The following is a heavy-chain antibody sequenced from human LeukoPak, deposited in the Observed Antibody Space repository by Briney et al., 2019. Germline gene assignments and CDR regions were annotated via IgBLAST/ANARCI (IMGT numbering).Heavy chain of an antibody. CDR2: IYSDST. CDR1: GFTVSSNY. V-gene: IGHV3-66*01. J-gene: IGHJ4*02. CDR3: ARDVDY. Sequence: GGSLRLSCAASGFTVSSNYMSWVRQAPGKGLEWVSVIYSDSTNYADSVKGRFSISRDNSKNTLYLQMNSLRAEDTAVYYCARDVDYWGQGTLVTVPS.